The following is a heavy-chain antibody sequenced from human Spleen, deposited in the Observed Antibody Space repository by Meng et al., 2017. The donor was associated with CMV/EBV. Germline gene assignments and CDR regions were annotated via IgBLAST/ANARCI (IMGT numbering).Heavy chain of an antibody. CDR2: ISSDGGSA. CDR1: GFTFSTYW. V-gene: IGHV3-74*03. J-gene: IGHJ4*02. Sequence: AASGFTFSTYWMLWFRQAPGKGLVCVARISSDGGSAQYADSVMGRFTISRDNARNTLYLQMNSLRAEDTAVYYCAKGPYSSSWYLDYWGQGTLVTVSS. CDR3: AKGPYSSSWYLDY. D-gene: IGHD6-13*01.